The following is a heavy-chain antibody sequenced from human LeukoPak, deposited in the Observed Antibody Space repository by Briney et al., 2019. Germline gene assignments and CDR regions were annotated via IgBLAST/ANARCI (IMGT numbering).Heavy chain of an antibody. Sequence: KPGGSLRLSCAASGFTFSSYSMNWVRQAPGKGLEWVSSISSSSSYIYYADSVKGRFTISRDNAKNSLYLQMNSLRAEDTAVYYCARGVGVTMVRGVIMGYYYYYYMDVWGKGTTVTVSS. CDR1: GFTFSSYS. CDR2: ISSSSSYI. J-gene: IGHJ6*03. D-gene: IGHD3-10*01. V-gene: IGHV3-21*01. CDR3: ARGVGVTMVRGVIMGYYYYYYMDV.